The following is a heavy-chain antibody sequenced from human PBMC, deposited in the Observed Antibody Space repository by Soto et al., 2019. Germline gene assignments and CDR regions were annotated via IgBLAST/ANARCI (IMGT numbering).Heavy chain of an antibody. CDR2: IYTSGST. V-gene: IGHV4-4*07. J-gene: IGHJ6*02. D-gene: IGHD6-6*01. Sequence: SETLSLTCTVSGGSISSYYWSWIRQPAGKGLEWIGRIYTSGSTNYNPSLKSRVTMSVDTSKNQFSLKLSAVTAADTAVYYCARDAPGGGSSSLYYYYGMDVWGQGTTVTVSS. CDR1: GGSISSYY. CDR3: ARDAPGGGSSSLYYYYGMDV.